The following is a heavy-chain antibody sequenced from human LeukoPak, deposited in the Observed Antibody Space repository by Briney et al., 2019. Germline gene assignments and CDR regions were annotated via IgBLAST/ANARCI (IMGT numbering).Heavy chain of an antibody. CDR2: IYYSGST. CDR1: GGSISSGGYH. Sequence: SQTLSLTCTVSGGSISSGGYHWGWIRQHPGKGLEWIGYIYYSGSTYYNPSLKSRVTTSVDTSKNQFSLKLSSVTAADTAMYYCARASKGGYMTTVYNWFDPWGQGTLVTVSS. J-gene: IGHJ5*02. V-gene: IGHV4-31*03. CDR3: ARASKGGYMTTVYNWFDP. D-gene: IGHD4-11*01.